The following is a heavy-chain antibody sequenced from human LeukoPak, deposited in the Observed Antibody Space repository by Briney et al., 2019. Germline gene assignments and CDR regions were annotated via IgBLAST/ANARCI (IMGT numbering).Heavy chain of an antibody. V-gene: IGHV3-33*01. J-gene: IGHJ4*02. Sequence: GGSLRLSCAASGFTFSSYGMHWVRQAPGKGPEWLAVIWYDGSNIYYADPVKGRFAISRDNSKNTLYLQINSLRAEDTAVYYCARANYGDYLDYWGQGTLVTVSS. D-gene: IGHD4-17*01. CDR1: GFTFSSYG. CDR2: IWYDGSNI. CDR3: ARANYGDYLDY.